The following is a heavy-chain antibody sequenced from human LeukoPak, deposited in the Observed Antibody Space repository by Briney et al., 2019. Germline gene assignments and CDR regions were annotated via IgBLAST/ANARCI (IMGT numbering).Heavy chain of an antibody. V-gene: IGHV4-4*02. J-gene: IGHJ4*02. CDR3: ATGYGYNSY. CDR1: GGSISSNNW. Sequence: SGTLSLTCAVSGGSISSNNWWGWVRQPPGKGLEWIGEIYHSGSPNYNPSLKSRVTISVDKSRNHFSLKLSSVTAADTAVYYCATGYGYNSYWGQGTLVTVSS. CDR2: IYHSGSP. D-gene: IGHD5-24*01.